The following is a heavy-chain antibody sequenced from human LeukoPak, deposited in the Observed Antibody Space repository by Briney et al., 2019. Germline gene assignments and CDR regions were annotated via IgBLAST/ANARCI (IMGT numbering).Heavy chain of an antibody. CDR3: AGTRGYRGAFDI. J-gene: IGHJ3*02. CDR2: INPNNGGT. V-gene: IGHV1-2*02. Sequence: ASVKVSCKASGYIFTDYYMHWVRQAPGQGPEWMGWINPNNGGTHYAQKFKGRVTVTRDTTISTAYMELSSLRSDDTAVYYCAGTRGYRGAFDIWGQGTMVTVSS. D-gene: IGHD3-16*02. CDR1: GYIFTDYY.